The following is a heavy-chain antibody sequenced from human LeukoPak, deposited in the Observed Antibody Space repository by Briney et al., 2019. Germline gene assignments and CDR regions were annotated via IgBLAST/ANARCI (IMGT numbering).Heavy chain of an antibody. D-gene: IGHD5-18*01. CDR2: INPNSGGT. CDR1: GYTFTGYY. CDR3: AREGTAMVSGMDY. J-gene: IGHJ4*02. Sequence: ASVKVSCKASGYTFTGYYMHWVRQAPGQGLEWMGWINPNSGGTNYAQKFQGWVTMTRDTSISTAYMELSRLRSDDTAVYCCAREGTAMVSGMDYWGQGTLVTVSS. V-gene: IGHV1-2*04.